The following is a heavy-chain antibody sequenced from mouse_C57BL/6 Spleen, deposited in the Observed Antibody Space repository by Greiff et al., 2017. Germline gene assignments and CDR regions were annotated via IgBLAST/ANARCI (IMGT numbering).Heavy chain of an antibody. V-gene: IGHV1-69*01. Sequence: QVQLQQPGAELVMPGASVKLSCKASGYTFTSYWMHWVKQRPGQGLEWIGEIDPSDSYTNYNQKFKGKSTLTVDKSSSTAYMQLSSLTSEDSAVYDCARGGDYGSSPFDYWGQGTTLTVSS. CDR2: IDPSDSYT. D-gene: IGHD1-1*01. J-gene: IGHJ2*01. CDR3: ARGGDYGSSPFDY. CDR1: GYTFTSYW.